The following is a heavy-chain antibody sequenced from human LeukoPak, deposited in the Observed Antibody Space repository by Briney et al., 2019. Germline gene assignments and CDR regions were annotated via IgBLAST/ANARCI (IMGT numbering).Heavy chain of an antibody. D-gene: IGHD3-22*01. J-gene: IGHJ4*02. CDR1: GVTRGRNG. Sequence: SLTLACERSGVTRGRNGMSCVRQTPDKGMEWVANIKDDGGERYYVDSVKGRFTVSRDNAKNSLYLQMNSLRAEDTAVYYCVTYRNYDSSRSEPRLDYWGQGTLVTVSS. V-gene: IGHV3-7*05. CDR3: VTYRNYDSSRSEPRLDY. CDR2: IKDDGGER.